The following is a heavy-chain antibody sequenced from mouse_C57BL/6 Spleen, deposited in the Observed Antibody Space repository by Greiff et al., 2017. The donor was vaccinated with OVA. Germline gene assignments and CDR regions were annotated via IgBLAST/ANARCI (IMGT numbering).Heavy chain of an antibody. CDR1: GYTFTDYY. D-gene: IGHD2-5*01. J-gene: IGHJ2*01. Sequence: QVQLQQSGAELVRPGASVKLSCKASGYTFTDYYINWVKQRPGQGLEWIARIYPGSGNTYYNEKFKGKATLTAEKSSSTAYMQLSSLTSEDSAVYFCARSYSNWDDWGQGTTLTVSS. V-gene: IGHV1-76*01. CDR2: IYPGSGNT. CDR3: ARSYSNWDD.